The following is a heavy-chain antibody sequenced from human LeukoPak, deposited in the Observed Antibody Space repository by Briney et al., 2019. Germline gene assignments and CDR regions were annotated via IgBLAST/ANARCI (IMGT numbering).Heavy chain of an antibody. CDR1: GGSISSYY. V-gene: IGHV4-59*08. CDR3: ARPNYDYVWGSYPDSCWFDP. J-gene: IGHJ5*02. D-gene: IGHD3-16*01. CDR2: IYYSGST. Sequence: SETLSLTCTVSGGSISSYYWSWIRQPPGKGLEWIGYIYYSGSTNYNPSLKSRVTISVDTSKNQFSLKLSSVTAADTAVYYCARPNYDYVWGSYPDSCWFDPWGQGTLVTVSS.